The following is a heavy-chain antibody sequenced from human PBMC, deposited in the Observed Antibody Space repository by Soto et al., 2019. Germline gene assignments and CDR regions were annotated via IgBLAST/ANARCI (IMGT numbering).Heavy chain of an antibody. J-gene: IGHJ5*02. V-gene: IGHV4-34*09. CDR2: INHSGST. D-gene: IGHD2-2*01. Sequence: PSETLSLTCAVYGGSFSGYYWSWIRQPPGKGLEWIGEINHSGSTYYNPSLKSRVTISVDTSKNQFSLKLSSVTAADTAVYYCARVGIVVVPAARPYNWFDPWGQGTLVTVSS. CDR1: GGSFSGYY. CDR3: ARVGIVVVPAARPYNWFDP.